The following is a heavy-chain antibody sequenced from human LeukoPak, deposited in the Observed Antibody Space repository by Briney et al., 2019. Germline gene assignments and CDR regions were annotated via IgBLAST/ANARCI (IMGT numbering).Heavy chain of an antibody. CDR1: GDSFTGDYY. Sequence: PSQTLSLTYTVPGDSFTGDYYWSWIRQPPGKGLEWIGYIYYSGSTYYNPSLKSRVTISLDTSKNQFSLKVSSVTAADTAVYYCARELHYGDQVFDYWGQGTLVTVSS. CDR3: ARELHYGDQVFDY. D-gene: IGHD4-17*01. CDR2: IYYSGST. J-gene: IGHJ4*02. V-gene: IGHV4-30-4*01.